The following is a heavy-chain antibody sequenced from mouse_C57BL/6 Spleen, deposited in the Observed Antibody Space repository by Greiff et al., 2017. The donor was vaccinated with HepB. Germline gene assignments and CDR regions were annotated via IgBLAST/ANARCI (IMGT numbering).Heavy chain of an antibody. CDR3: AREGAAQSLDY. CDR2: IDPSDSYT. Sequence: QVQLQQSGAELVKPGASVKLSCKASGYTFTSYWMQWVKQRPGQGLEWIGEIDPSDSYTNYNQKFKGKSTLTVDKSSSTAYMQLSSLTSEDSAVYYCAREGAAQSLDYWGQGTTLTVSS. CDR1: GYTFTSYW. V-gene: IGHV1-50*01. J-gene: IGHJ2*01. D-gene: IGHD3-2*02.